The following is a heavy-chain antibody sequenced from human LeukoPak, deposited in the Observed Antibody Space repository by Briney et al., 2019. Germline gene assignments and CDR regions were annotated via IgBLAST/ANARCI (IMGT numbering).Heavy chain of an antibody. CDR1: GGSISSSSYY. J-gene: IGHJ4*02. CDR2: IYYSGST. D-gene: IGHD3-22*01. CDR3: ARDPGYYDSSGYLDY. V-gene: IGHV4-39*02. Sequence: SETLSLTCTVSGGSISSSSYYWGWIRQPPGKGLEWIGSIYYSGSTYYNPSLKSRVTISVDTSKNQFSLQLNSVTPEDTAVYYCARDPGYYDSSGYLDYWGQGTLVTVSS.